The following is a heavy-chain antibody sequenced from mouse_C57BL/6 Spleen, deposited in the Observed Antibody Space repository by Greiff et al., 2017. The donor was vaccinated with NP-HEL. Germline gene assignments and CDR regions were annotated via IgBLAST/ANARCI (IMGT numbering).Heavy chain of an antibody. D-gene: IGHD2-4*01. CDR2: IDPEDGDT. J-gene: IGHJ2*01. CDR3: TTPYDYDVFDY. Sequence: EVQLQQPGAELVRPGSSVKLSCKASGYTFTSYWMHWVKQRPEQGLEWIGRIDPEDGDTEYAPKFQGKATMTADTSSNTAYLQLSSLTSEDTAVYYCTTPYDYDVFDYWGQGTTLTVSS. CDR1: GYTFTSYW. V-gene: IGHV14-1*01.